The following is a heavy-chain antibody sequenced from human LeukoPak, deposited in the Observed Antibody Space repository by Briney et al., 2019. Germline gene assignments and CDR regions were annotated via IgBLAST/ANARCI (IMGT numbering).Heavy chain of an antibody. Sequence: GGSLRLSCAASGFTFSDYDMHWVRQPTGKGLEWVAAIGTAGDTYYTGSVRGRFTISRENAKNSLYLQMNSLRAGDTAVYYCARVAKERVGGVYYFDYWGQGTPVTVSS. CDR1: GFTFSDYD. J-gene: IGHJ4*02. CDR2: IGTAGDT. CDR3: ARVAKERVGGVYYFDY. V-gene: IGHV3-13*01. D-gene: IGHD1-1*01.